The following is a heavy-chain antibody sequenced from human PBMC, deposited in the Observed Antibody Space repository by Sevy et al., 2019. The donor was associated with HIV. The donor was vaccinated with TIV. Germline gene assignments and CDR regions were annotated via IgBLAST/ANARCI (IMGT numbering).Heavy chain of an antibody. CDR3: ARESGDCSTTSCYEGVFDY. CDR2: IYTSGST. Sequence: SETLSLTCTVSGGSISSGNYYWSWIRQPAGKGLEWIGRIYTSGSTNFNPSLKSRVTISVDTSKNQFSLKLSSVTAADTAVYYCARESGDCSTTSCYEGVFDYWGQGTLVTVSS. D-gene: IGHD2-2*01. V-gene: IGHV4-61*02. CDR1: GGSISSGNYY. J-gene: IGHJ4*02.